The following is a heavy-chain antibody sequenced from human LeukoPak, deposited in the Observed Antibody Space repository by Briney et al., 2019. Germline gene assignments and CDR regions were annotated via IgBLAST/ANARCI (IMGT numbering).Heavy chain of an antibody. Sequence: GGSLRLSCAASGFTVSSNYMSWVRQAPGKGLEWVSVIYSGGSTYYADSVKGRFTISRDNPKNTLYLQMNSLRAEDTAVYYCARGPEGGYDHFDYWGQGTLVTVSS. D-gene: IGHD5-12*01. CDR1: GFTVSSNY. J-gene: IGHJ4*02. V-gene: IGHV3-53*01. CDR3: ARGPEGGYDHFDY. CDR2: IYSGGST.